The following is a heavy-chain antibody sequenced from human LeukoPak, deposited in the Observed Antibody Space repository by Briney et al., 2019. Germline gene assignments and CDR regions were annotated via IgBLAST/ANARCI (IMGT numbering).Heavy chain of an antibody. CDR2: ISGSGGST. CDR3: AVVPRRSYGSGSYFPDY. J-gene: IGHJ4*02. Sequence: GGSLRLSCAASGFTFSSYAMSWVRQAPGKGLEGGSAISGSGGSTYYADSVKGRFTISRDNSKNTLYLQMNSLRAEDTAVYYCAVVPRRSYGSGSYFPDYWGQGTLVTVSS. CDR1: GFTFSSYA. V-gene: IGHV3-23*01. D-gene: IGHD3-10*01.